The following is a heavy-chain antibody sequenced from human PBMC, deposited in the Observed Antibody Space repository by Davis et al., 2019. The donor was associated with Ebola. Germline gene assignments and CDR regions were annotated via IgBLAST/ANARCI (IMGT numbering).Heavy chain of an antibody. Sequence: GESLKISCAASGFTFSSYGMHWVRQAPGKGLEWVAFIRYDGSNKYYADFVKGRFTISRDNSKNTLYLQMNSLRAEDTAVYYCAKKVEYFQHWGQGTLVTVSS. CDR1: GFTFSSYG. V-gene: IGHV3-30*02. CDR3: AKKVEYFQH. CDR2: IRYDGSNK. J-gene: IGHJ1*01.